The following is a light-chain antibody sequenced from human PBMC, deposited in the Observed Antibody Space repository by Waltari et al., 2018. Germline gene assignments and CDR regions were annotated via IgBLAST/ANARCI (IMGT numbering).Light chain of an antibody. CDR2: GND. V-gene: IGLV1-51*02. Sequence: QSVLTQPPSVSAAPGQKVTIPCSGSTSNIGNNYVSWYQQFPGAAPKVLTYGNDKRATGIPDRFSGSKSGTSATLDITGLQTGDEADYYCGTWDNTLSAVFGGGTKVTVL. J-gene: IGLJ2*01. CDR3: GTWDNTLSAV. CDR1: TSNIGNNY.